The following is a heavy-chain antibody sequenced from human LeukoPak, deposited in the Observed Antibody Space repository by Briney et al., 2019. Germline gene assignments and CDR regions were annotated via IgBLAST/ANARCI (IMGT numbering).Heavy chain of an antibody. Sequence: GSSVKVSCKASGGTFSSYAISWVRQAPGQGLEWMGGIIPIFGTANYVQKFQGRVTITTDESTSTAYMELSSLRSEDTAVYYCARAPEGATITEDYYFDYWGQGTLVTVSS. J-gene: IGHJ4*02. CDR3: ARAPEGATITEDYYFDY. CDR1: GGTFSSYA. V-gene: IGHV1-69*05. D-gene: IGHD5-12*01. CDR2: IIPIFGTA.